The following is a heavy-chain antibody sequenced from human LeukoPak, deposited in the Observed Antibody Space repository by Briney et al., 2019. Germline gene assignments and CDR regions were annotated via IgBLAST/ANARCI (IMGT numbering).Heavy chain of an antibody. V-gene: IGHV4-59*08. CDR2: IYYSGST. J-gene: IGHJ4*02. CDR3: ARQGGAIDY. CDR1: GGSIGSYY. D-gene: IGHD3-16*01. Sequence: PSETLSLTCTVSGGSIGSYYWSWIRQPPGKGLEWIGYIYYSGSTNYNPSLKSRVTISVDTSKNQFSLKLSSVTAADTAVYYCARQGGAIDYWGQGTLVTVSS.